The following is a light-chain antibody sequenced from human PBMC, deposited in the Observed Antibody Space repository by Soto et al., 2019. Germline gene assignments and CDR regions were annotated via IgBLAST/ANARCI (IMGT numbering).Light chain of an antibody. CDR2: DAS. V-gene: IGKV1-5*01. Sequence: DIQMTQSPSTLSASVGDRVTITCRASQSISSWLAWYQQKPGKPPKLLIYDASSWESGVPSRFSGSGSGTEFTLTISSLEPDDVATYYCQQYNSYSYTFGQGTKLEIK. CDR1: QSISSW. CDR3: QQYNSYSYT. J-gene: IGKJ2*01.